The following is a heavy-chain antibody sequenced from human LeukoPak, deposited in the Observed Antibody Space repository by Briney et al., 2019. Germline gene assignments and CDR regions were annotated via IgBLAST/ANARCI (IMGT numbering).Heavy chain of an antibody. J-gene: IGHJ4*02. D-gene: IGHD2-15*01. CDR1: GFTVSTNY. CDR2: IYSGDST. CDR3: ARDLRGGNFDY. Sequence: GGSLRLSCAASGFTVSTNYMSWVRQAPGKGLEWVSVIYSGDSTYYADSVKGRFPISRHSSKNTLYLQMNSLRAEDTAVYYCARDLRGGNFDYWGQGTLVTVSS. V-gene: IGHV3-53*04.